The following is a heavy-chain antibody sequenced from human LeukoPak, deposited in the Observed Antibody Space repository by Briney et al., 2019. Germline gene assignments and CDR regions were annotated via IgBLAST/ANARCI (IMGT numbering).Heavy chain of an antibody. CDR3: ARTRITIFGVVIKGYWFDP. V-gene: IGHV3-23*01. J-gene: IGHJ5*02. CDR2: ISGSGGST. Sequence: GGSLRLSCAASGFTFSSYAMSWVRQAPGKGLEWVSAISGSGGSTYYADSVKGRFTISRDNSKNTLYLQMNSLRAEDTAVYYCARTRITIFGVVIKGYWFDPWGQGTLVTVPS. CDR1: GFTFSSYA. D-gene: IGHD3-3*01.